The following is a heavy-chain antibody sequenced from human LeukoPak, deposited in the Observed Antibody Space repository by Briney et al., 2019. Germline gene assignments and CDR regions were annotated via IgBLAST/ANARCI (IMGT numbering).Heavy chain of an antibody. J-gene: IGHJ4*02. Sequence: QAGGSLRLSCAASGFTFSSYGMSWVRQAPGKGLEWVSAISGSGGSTYYADSVKGRFTISRDNSKNTLYLQMNSLRAEDTAVYYCAKDELDILTGYSYFDYWGQGTLVTVSS. CDR3: AKDELDILTGYSYFDY. D-gene: IGHD3-9*01. CDR2: ISGSGGST. V-gene: IGHV3-23*01. CDR1: GFTFSSYG.